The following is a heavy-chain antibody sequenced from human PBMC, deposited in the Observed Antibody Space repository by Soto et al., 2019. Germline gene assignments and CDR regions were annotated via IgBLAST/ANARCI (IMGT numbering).Heavy chain of an antibody. Sequence: QLQLQESGSGLVKPSQTLSLTCAVSGGSISSGGYSWSWIRQPQGKGLEWIGYIYHGGYTYYNPSLKSRVTISVDRSKNQFSLKLSSVTAADTAVYYCARAHYGDYGYGMDVWGQGTTVTVSS. CDR1: GGSISSGGYS. CDR3: ARAHYGDYGYGMDV. D-gene: IGHD4-17*01. V-gene: IGHV4-30-2*01. J-gene: IGHJ6*02. CDR2: IYHGGYT.